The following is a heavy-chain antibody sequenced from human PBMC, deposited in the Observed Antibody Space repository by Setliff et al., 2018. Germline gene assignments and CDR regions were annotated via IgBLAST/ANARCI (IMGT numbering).Heavy chain of an antibody. CDR3: MRLVRFCSRTVCQRTSGDEA. D-gene: IGHD3-3*01. CDR1: GYTFRQSI. CDR2: IGVYSGNT. J-gene: IGHJ5*02. V-gene: IGHV1-18*01. Sequence: GASVKVSCKASGYTFRQSIVSWVRQAPGQGLEWLGWIGVYSGNTYSAQRFQGRVSLTTDESTNTAYLELRGLRSDDTAVYYCMRLVRFCSRTVCQRTSGDEAWGQGTLGT.